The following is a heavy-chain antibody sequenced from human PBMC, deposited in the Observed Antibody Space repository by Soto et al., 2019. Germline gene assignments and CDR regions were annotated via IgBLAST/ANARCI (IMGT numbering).Heavy chain of an antibody. V-gene: IGHV4-59*01. CDR2: VYHSGST. CDR3: TSSYSTSSSPDY. Sequence: PSETLSLTCSVSGGSMRNYYWNWIRQPPGRGLEWIGYVYHSGSTNYNPSLKSRVSMPVDVSRNHFSLTLHSVTAADTAVYFCTSSYSTSSSPDYWGQGTLVTVSS. D-gene: IGHD6-6*01. CDR1: GGSMRNYY. J-gene: IGHJ4*02.